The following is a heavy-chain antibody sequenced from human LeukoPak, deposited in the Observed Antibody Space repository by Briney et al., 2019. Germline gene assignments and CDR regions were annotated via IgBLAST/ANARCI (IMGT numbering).Heavy chain of an antibody. V-gene: IGHV3-20*04. Sequence: PGGSLRLSCAASGFTFDDYGMSWVRQAPGKGPEWVSGINWNGGSTGYADSVKGRFTISRDNAKNSLYLQMNSLRAEDTALYYCARVGEYCSGGSCYFQHWGQGTLVTVSS. D-gene: IGHD2-15*01. CDR3: ARVGEYCSGGSCYFQH. J-gene: IGHJ1*01. CDR2: INWNGGST. CDR1: GFTFDDYG.